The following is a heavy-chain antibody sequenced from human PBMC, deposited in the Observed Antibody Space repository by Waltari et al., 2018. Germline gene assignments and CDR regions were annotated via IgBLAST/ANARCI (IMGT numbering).Heavy chain of an antibody. Sequence: QVQLQESGPGLVKPSETLSLTCTVSGGSISSYYWSWIRQPPGKGLEWIGYINYSGSTNYNPSLKSRVTISVDTYKNQFSLKLSSVTAADTAVYYCARALVVAATDWWFDPCGQGTLVTVSS. CDR3: ARALVVAATDWWFDP. CDR2: INYSGST. V-gene: IGHV4-59*01. J-gene: IGHJ5*02. CDR1: GGSISSYY. D-gene: IGHD2-15*01.